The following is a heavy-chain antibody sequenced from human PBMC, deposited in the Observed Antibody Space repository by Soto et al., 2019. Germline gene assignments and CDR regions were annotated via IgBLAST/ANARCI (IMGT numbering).Heavy chain of an antibody. J-gene: IGHJ3*02. D-gene: IGHD2-2*01. CDR2: ISAYNGNT. CDR3: ARDWAPYCSSTSCYRGAFDI. CDR1: GYTFTTYG. V-gene: IGHV1-18*01. Sequence: SVKFSYRASGYTFTTYGITCLRQAPGQGLEWMGWISAYNGNTNYAQKLQGRVTMTTDTSTSAAYMELRSLRSDDTAVYYCARDWAPYCSSTSCYRGAFDIWGQGTMVTVSS.